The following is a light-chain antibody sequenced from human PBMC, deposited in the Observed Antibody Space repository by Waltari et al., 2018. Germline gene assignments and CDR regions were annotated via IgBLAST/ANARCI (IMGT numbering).Light chain of an antibody. Sequence: EIVLTQSPGPLSLSPGERATLSCRASQSVSSSYLAWYQQKPGQAPRLLIYGASSRATGIPDRFSGSGSGTDFTLTISRLEPEEFAVYYCQQYGSSPPCTFGQGTKVEIK. J-gene: IGKJ1*01. CDR1: QSVSSSY. V-gene: IGKV3-20*01. CDR3: QQYGSSPPCT. CDR2: GAS.